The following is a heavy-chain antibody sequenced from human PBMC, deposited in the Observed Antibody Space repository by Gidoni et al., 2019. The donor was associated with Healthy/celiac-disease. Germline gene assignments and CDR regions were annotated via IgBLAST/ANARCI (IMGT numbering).Heavy chain of an antibody. CDR2: IWYDGSNK. D-gene: IGHD6-13*01. Sequence: QVQLVEAGGGVVQPGRSLRLACAAAGFTCSGYGMHWVRQAPGKGLEWVAVIWYDGSNKYYADSVKGRFTISRDNSKNTLYLQMNSLRAEDTAVYYCARESIAAAGTGNFDYWGQGTLVTVSS. J-gene: IGHJ4*02. CDR3: ARESIAAAGTGNFDY. V-gene: IGHV3-33*01. CDR1: GFTCSGYG.